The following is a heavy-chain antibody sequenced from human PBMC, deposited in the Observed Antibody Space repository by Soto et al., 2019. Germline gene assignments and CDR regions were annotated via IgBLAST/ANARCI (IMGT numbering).Heavy chain of an antibody. V-gene: IGHV4-39*01. CDR1: GGSISSGSYY. CDR2: IYYSGRT. Sequence: SETLSLTCTVSGGSISSGSYYWGWIRQPPGKGLEWIGSIYYSGRTYYNPSLKSRVTISGDTSQNQFSLRLTDVTAADTAVYYCARHETDIVLEPAATYFDYWGQGTLVTVSS. J-gene: IGHJ4*02. D-gene: IGHD2-2*01. CDR3: ARHETDIVLEPAATYFDY.